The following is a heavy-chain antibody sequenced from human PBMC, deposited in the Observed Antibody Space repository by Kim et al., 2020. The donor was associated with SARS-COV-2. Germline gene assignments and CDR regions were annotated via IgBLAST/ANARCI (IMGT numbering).Heavy chain of an antibody. CDR1: GFTFSSYN. CDR2: IRSSSSYI. V-gene: IGHV3-21*01. J-gene: IGHJ6*02. D-gene: IGHD3-9*01. Sequence: GGSLRLSCAASGFTFSSYNMNWVRQAPGKGLEWVSFIRSSSSYIYYADSVKGRFTISRDNAKNSLYLQMNSLRAEDTAVYYCARGGELLGYVDWLLLGGTYGMEAWGRGTPVTVS. CDR3: ARGGELLGYVDWLLLGGTYGMEA.